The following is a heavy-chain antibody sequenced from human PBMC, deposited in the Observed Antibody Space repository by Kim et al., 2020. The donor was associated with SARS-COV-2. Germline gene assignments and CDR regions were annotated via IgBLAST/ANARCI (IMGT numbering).Heavy chain of an antibody. CDR3: ARDKYDFWSGYYPLDY. J-gene: IGHJ4*02. V-gene: IGHV3-11*06. D-gene: IGHD3-3*01. Sequence: SVKGRFTISRDNAQNSLYLQMNSLRAEDTAVYYCARDKYDFWSGYYPLDYWGQGTLVTVSS.